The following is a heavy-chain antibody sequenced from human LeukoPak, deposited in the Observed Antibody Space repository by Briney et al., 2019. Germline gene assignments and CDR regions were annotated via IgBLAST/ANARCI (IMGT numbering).Heavy chain of an antibody. D-gene: IGHD6-19*01. CDR3: ARAGGRYSSGWYGSDYYYYMDV. CDR1: GYTFTGYC. V-gene: IGHV1-2*02. Sequence: ASVKVSCKASGYTFTGYCLHWVRQAPGQGLEWMGWINPNSGGTNYAQKFQGRVTLTRDTSISTAYMELSSLRSEDTAVYYCARAGGRYSSGWYGSDYYYYMDVWGKGTTVTISS. J-gene: IGHJ6*03. CDR2: INPNSGGT.